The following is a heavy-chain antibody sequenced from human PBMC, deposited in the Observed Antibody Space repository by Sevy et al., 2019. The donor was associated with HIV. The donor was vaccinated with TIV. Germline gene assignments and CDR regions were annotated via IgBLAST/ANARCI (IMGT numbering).Heavy chain of an antibody. J-gene: IGHJ3*01. CDR1: GFTFNYHW. V-gene: IGHV3-7*03. CDR2: IKSDGSEK. CDR3: ARTYDSTGCNKFPYGIFDL. D-gene: IGHD3-22*01. Sequence: GGSLRLSCAASGFTFNYHWMNWVRQAPGKGLEWVASIKSDGSEKYDVDSVKGRFTISRDNAKNDLFVQMNSLRVEDTAVYYCARTYDSTGCNKFPYGIFDLWGQGTKVTVSS.